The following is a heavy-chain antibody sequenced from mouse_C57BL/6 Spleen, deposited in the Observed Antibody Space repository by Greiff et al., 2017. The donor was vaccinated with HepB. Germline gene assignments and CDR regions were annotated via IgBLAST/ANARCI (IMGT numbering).Heavy chain of an antibody. V-gene: IGHV5-17*01. CDR2: ISSGSSTI. CDR1: GFTFSDYG. Sequence: EVQLQESGGGLVKPGGSLKLSCAASGFTFSDYGMHWVRQAPEKGLEWVAYISSGSSTIYYADTVKGRFTISRDNAKNTLFLQMTSLRSEDTAMYYCARPDYSNYGNWYFDVWGTGTTVTVSS. D-gene: IGHD2-5*01. CDR3: ARPDYSNYGNWYFDV. J-gene: IGHJ1*03.